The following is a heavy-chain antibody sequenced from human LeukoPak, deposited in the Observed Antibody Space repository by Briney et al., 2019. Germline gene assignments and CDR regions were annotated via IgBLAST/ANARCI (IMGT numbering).Heavy chain of an antibody. CDR2: ISYDGSNK. CDR3: ARDLNDLLDY. V-gene: IGHV3-30-3*01. CDR1: GFTFSSYA. Sequence: GGSLRLSCAASGFTFSSYAMHWVRQAPGKGLEWVAVISYDGSNKYYADSVKGRFTISRGNSKNTLYLQMNSLRAEDTAVYYCARDLNDLLDYWGQGTLVTVSS. J-gene: IGHJ4*02.